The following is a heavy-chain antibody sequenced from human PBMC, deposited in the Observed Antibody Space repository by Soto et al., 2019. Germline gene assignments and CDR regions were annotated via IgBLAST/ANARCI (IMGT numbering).Heavy chain of an antibody. V-gene: IGHV4-39*01. CDR3: ARQDYGDYVWGRGAFDI. D-gene: IGHD4-17*01. CDR2: IYYSGST. Sequence: SETLSLTCTVSGGSISSSSYYWGWIRQPPGKGLEWIGSIYYSGSTYYNPSLKSRVTISVDTSKNQFSLKLSSVTAADTAVYYCARQDYGDYVWGRGAFDIWGQGTMVTVSS. CDR1: GGSISSSSYY. J-gene: IGHJ3*02.